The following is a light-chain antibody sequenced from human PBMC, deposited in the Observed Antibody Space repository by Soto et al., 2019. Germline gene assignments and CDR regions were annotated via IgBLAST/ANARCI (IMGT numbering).Light chain of an antibody. Sequence: QAVVTQEPSVTVSPGGTVTLTCASSTGAVTSGHYANWFQQKPGQAPRTLIYSTNNKHSWTPARFSGSLLGDKAALTLSGVQPEDEAEYYCLLYFSGVRVSGGGTKLTVL. CDR2: STN. J-gene: IGLJ2*01. CDR1: TGAVTSGHY. V-gene: IGLV7-43*01. CDR3: LLYFSGVRV.